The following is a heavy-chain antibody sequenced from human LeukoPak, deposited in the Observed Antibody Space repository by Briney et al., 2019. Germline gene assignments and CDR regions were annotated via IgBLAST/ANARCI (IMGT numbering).Heavy chain of an antibody. CDR3: AKDYRPHDFWSGLVDY. J-gene: IGHJ4*02. CDR2: ISSSGSTI. Sequence: GGSLRLSCAASVFTFSDYYMSWIRQAPGKGLEWVSYISSSGSTIYYADSVKGRFTISRDNSKNTLYLQMNSLRAEDTAVYYCAKDYRPHDFWSGLVDYWGQGTLVTVSS. V-gene: IGHV3-11*04. CDR1: VFTFSDYY. D-gene: IGHD3-3*01.